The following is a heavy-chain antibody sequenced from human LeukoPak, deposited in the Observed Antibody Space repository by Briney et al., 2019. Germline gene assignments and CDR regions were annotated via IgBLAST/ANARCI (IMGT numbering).Heavy chain of an antibody. V-gene: IGHV3-7*01. CDR2: IKQDGSEN. CDR3: ARGPKYISATGPYYFDY. CDR1: GFTFSSYW. J-gene: IGHJ4*02. D-gene: IGHD6-13*01. Sequence: GGSLRLSCAASGFTFSSYWMSWVRQSPGKGLEWLANIKQDGSENYYVDSVKGRFTISRDNAKNSMYLQMYSLRAEDTAVYYCARGPKYISATGPYYFDYWGQGTPVTVSS.